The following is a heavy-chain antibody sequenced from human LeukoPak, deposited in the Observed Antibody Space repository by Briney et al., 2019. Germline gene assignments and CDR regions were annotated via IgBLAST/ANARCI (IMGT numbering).Heavy chain of an antibody. CDR3: ARESIAVAGAPFDY. CDR2: IKQDGSEK. J-gene: IGHJ4*02. Sequence: GGSLRLSCAASGFTFSSYWMSWVRQAPGKGLEWVANIKQDGSEKYYVDSVKGRFTISRDSAKNSLYLQMNSLRAEDTAVYYCARESIAVAGAPFDYWGQGTLVTVSS. V-gene: IGHV3-7*01. CDR1: GFTFSSYW. D-gene: IGHD6-19*01.